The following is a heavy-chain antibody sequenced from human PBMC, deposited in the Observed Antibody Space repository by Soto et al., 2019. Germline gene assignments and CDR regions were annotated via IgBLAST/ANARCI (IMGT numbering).Heavy chain of an antibody. CDR1: GYTFTGYY. CDR2: INPNSGGT. D-gene: IGHD6-6*01. CDR3: ATAGGGLPYSSSPTDY. V-gene: IGHV1-2*02. Sequence: QVQLVQSGAEVKKPGASVKVSCKASGYTFTGYYMHWVRQAPGQGLEWMGWINPNSGGTNYAQKFQGRGTMTRDTTNSTAYMELSRLTSEDTAVYYCATAGGGLPYSSSPTDYWGQGTLVTVSS. J-gene: IGHJ4*02.